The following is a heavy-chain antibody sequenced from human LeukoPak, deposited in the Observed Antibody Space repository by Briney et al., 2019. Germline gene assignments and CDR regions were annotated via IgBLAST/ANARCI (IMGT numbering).Heavy chain of an antibody. V-gene: IGHV1-2*02. D-gene: IGHD5-12*01. CDR1: GYTFTGYY. Sequence: ASVKVSCKASGYTFTGYYMHWVRQAPGQGLEWMGWINPNSGGTNYAQKFQGRVTMTRDTSISTAYMELSRLRSDDTAVYYCARVKRGYGNWFDPWGQGTLVTVSS. J-gene: IGHJ5*02. CDR2: INPNSGGT. CDR3: ARVKRGYGNWFDP.